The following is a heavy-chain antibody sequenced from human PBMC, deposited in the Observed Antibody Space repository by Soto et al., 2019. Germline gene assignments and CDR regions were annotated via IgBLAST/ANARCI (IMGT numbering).Heavy chain of an antibody. CDR2: IYYSGST. CDR3: VKYQLLLWFDP. V-gene: IGHV4-39*01. Sequence: QLQLQESGPGLVKPSETLSLTCTVSGGSISSSSYYWGWIRQPPGKGLEWIGSIYYSGSTYYNPSLKSRVTISVDTSKNQFSLKLSSVTAADTAVYYCVKYQLLLWFDPWGQGTLVTVSS. CDR1: GGSISSSSYY. D-gene: IGHD2-2*01. J-gene: IGHJ5*02.